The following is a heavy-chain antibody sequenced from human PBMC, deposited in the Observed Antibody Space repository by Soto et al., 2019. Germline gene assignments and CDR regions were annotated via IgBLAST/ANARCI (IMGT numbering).Heavy chain of an antibody. CDR1: GGSFSGYY. CDR2: INHSGST. V-gene: IGHV4-34*01. D-gene: IGHD6-13*01. CDR3: ARKAGGYSSSWLPGWFDP. Sequence: QVQLQQWGAGLLKPSETLSLTCAVYGGSFSGYYWSWIRQPPGKGLEWIGEINHSGSTNYNPSLKSRVTIPVDTSKNQFSLKLSSVTAADTAVYYCARKAGGYSSSWLPGWFDPWGQGTLVTVSS. J-gene: IGHJ5*02.